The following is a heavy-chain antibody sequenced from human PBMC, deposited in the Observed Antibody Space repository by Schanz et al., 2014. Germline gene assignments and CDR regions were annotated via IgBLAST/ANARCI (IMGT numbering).Heavy chain of an antibody. CDR2: VCYDGSKK. D-gene: IGHD1-26*01. Sequence: QGQLVESGGGVVQPGRSLRLSCAASGFTFSGYGMHWVRQAPGKGLEWVAVVCYDGSKKYYADSVKGRFTTSRDNSKNTMYLQMNSLRAEDTAVYYCVKDLQRELLRDDHYYGMDVWGQGTTVTVSS. CDR1: GFTFSGYG. CDR3: VKDLQRELLRDDHYYGMDV. V-gene: IGHV3-33*06. J-gene: IGHJ6*02.